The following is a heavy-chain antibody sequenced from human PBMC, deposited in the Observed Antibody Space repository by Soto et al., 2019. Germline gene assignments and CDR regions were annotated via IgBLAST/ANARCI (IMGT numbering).Heavy chain of an antibody. V-gene: IGHV4-59*08. CDR1: GGSISSYY. CDR2: IFYSGST. CDR3: AGFYGLEAFEF. J-gene: IGHJ3*01. Sequence: QVQLQESGPGLVKPSETLSLTCTVSGGSISSYYWSWIRQPPGKGLEWIGYIFYSGSTNYNPSLKGRVTISVDTPKNPFSLKLNSVTAADTAVYYCAGFYGLEAFEFWGHGTMVTVSS. D-gene: IGHD3-16*01.